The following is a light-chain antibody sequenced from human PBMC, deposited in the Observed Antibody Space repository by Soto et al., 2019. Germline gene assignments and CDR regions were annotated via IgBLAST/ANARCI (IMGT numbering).Light chain of an antibody. CDR2: QAS. CDR1: QSIGTW. J-gene: IGKJ1*01. Sequence: DVQMTQSPSTLSASVGDRLTITCRASQSIGTWLAWFQQKPGQAPKFLITQASSLESGVPSRFSGSGSGTEFTRTISSLQPDDVATYYCHQSNNYPWTFGQGTKVDIK. V-gene: IGKV1-5*03. CDR3: HQSNNYPWT.